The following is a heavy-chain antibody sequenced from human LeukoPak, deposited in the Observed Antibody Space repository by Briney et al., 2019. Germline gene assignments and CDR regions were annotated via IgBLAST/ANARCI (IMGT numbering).Heavy chain of an antibody. CDR1: GFTFSSYA. Sequence: GGSLRLSYAASGFTFSSYAMHWVRQAPGKGLEWVAVISYDGSNKYYADSVKGRFTISRDNSKNTLYLEMNSLRAEDTAVYYCARGLEYSSSSDYWGQGTLVTVSS. V-gene: IGHV3-30-3*01. CDR3: ARGLEYSSSSDY. D-gene: IGHD6-6*01. CDR2: ISYDGSNK. J-gene: IGHJ4*02.